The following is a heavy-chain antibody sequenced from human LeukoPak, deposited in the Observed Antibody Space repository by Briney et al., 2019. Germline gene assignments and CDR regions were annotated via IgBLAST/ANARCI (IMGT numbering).Heavy chain of an antibody. CDR2: ISAYNGNT. CDR1: GYTFNVYY. D-gene: IGHD3-22*01. V-gene: IGHV1-18*01. Sequence: GASVKVSCKASGYTFNVYYIHWVRQAPGQGLEWMGWISAYNGNTNYAQKLQGRLTMTTDTSTSSAYMELRSLKSDDTAVYYCARLTYTSGYSCDYWGQGTLVTVSS. CDR3: ARLTYTSGYSCDY. J-gene: IGHJ4*02.